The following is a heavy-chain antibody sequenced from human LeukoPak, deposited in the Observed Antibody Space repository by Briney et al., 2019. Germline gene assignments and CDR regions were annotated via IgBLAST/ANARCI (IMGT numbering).Heavy chain of an antibody. Sequence: GGSLRLSCAASGFTFSSYAMHWVRQAPGKGLEWVAVISYDGSNKYYADSVKGRFTISRDNSKNTLYLQMNSLRAEDTAVYYCARDRGPTYYYDSSGYSIGYWGQGTLVTVSS. CDR1: GFTFSSYA. D-gene: IGHD3-22*01. CDR3: ARDRGPTYYYDSSGYSIGY. J-gene: IGHJ4*02. V-gene: IGHV3-30*04. CDR2: ISYDGSNK.